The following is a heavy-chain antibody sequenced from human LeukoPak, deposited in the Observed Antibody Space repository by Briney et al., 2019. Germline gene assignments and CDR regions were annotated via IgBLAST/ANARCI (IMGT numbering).Heavy chain of an antibody. V-gene: IGHV3-23*01. Sequence: GGSLRLSCAASGFTFSSYAMSWVRQAPGKGLEWVSAVTGSASSTYYADSVKGRFTIFRDDSKNTLYLQMNSLRVDDTVVYYCTKGGGGYIDYWGQGTLVTVSS. D-gene: IGHD2-15*01. J-gene: IGHJ4*02. CDR1: GFTFSSYA. CDR2: VTGSASST. CDR3: TKGGGGYIDY.